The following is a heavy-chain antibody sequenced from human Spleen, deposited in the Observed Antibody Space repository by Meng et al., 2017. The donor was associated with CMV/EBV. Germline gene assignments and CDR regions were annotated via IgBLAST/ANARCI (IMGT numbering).Heavy chain of an antibody. CDR2: ISSSSSYI. CDR3: ARFRRGTSGTTRAFDI. Sequence: GGSLRLSCAASGFTFSSYSMNWVRQAPGKGLEWVSSISSSSSYIYYADSVKGRFTISRDNAQNSLYLQMNSLRAEDTAVYYCARFRRGTSGTTRAFDIWGQGTMVTVSS. D-gene: IGHD1-1*01. J-gene: IGHJ3*02. CDR1: GFTFSSYS. V-gene: IGHV3-21*01.